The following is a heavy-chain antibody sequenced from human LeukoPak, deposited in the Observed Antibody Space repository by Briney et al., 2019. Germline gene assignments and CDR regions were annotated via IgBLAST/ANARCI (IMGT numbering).Heavy chain of an antibody. J-gene: IGHJ4*02. Sequence: SETLSLTCTVSGGSISSYYWSWIQQPPGKGLEWIGYIYYSGSTNYNPSLKSRVTISVDTSKNQFSLKLSSVTAADTAVYYCASLSYDSSGYYYYYWGQGTLVTVSS. V-gene: IGHV4-59*01. CDR3: ASLSYDSSGYYYYY. D-gene: IGHD3-22*01. CDR2: IYYSGST. CDR1: GGSISSYY.